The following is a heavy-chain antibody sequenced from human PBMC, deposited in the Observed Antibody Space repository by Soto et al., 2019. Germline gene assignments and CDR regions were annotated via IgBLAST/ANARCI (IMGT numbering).Heavy chain of an antibody. Sequence: QITLKESGPTLVKPTQTLTLTCTFSGFSLTTSGVGVGWIRQPPGKALEWLALIYWNDVKRYSPTLKSRPTIHKEHSKNPVVLTVANMDPVETATFSCAPRPIYTRTRFYLDPWGQGNLVNVSS. CDR2: IYWNDVK. CDR1: GFSLTTSGVG. CDR3: APRPIYTRTRFYLDP. D-gene: IGHD2-2*02. V-gene: IGHV2-5*01. J-gene: IGHJ5*02.